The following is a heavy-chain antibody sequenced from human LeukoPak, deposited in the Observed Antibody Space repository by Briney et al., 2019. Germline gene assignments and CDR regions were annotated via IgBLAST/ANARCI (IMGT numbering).Heavy chain of an antibody. CDR1: GFTFSSYS. J-gene: IGHJ4*02. CDR2: ISSSSSYI. D-gene: IGHD2-2*01. Sequence: GGSLRLSCAASGFTFSSYSMNWVRQAPGKGLEWVSSISSSSSYIYYADSVKGRFTISRDNAKNSLYLQMNSLRAEDTAVYYCARVGGYCSSTSCYFIDYWGQGTLVTVSS. V-gene: IGHV3-21*01. CDR3: ARVGGYCSSTSCYFIDY.